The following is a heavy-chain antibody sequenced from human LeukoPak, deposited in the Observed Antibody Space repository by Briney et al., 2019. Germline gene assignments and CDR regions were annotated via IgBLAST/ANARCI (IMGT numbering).Heavy chain of an antibody. V-gene: IGHV3-30*18. J-gene: IGHJ3*02. CDR2: ISYDGSNK. CDR3: AKGRYSSGWLDAFDI. CDR1: GFTFSSYG. Sequence: GSLRLSCAASGFTFSSYGMHWVRQAPGKGLEWVAVISYDGSNKYYADSVKGRFTISRDNSKNTLYLQMNSLRAEDTAVYYCAKGRYSSGWLDAFDIWGQGTMVTVSS. D-gene: IGHD6-19*01.